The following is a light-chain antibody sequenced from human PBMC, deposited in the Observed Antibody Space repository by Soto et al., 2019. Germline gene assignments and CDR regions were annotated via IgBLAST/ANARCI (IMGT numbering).Light chain of an antibody. CDR3: QQYDISPWT. V-gene: IGKV3-20*01. CDR1: QSVSSSY. J-gene: IGKJ1*01. CDR2: GAS. Sequence: EIVLTQSPGTLSLSPGERATLSCRASQSVSSSYLVWYQQKPGQAPRLLIYGASSRATGIPDRFSGSGSGTDFTLTISRLEPEDFAVYYCQQYDISPWTFGQGTKVDIK.